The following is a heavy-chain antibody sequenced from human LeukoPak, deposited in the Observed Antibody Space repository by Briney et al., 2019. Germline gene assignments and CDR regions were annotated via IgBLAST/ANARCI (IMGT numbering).Heavy chain of an antibody. CDR3: ARVWSGQPLLDNWFDP. D-gene: IGHD3-10*02. J-gene: IGHJ5*02. CDR1: GASISSYY. V-gene: IGHV4-4*07. Sequence: SETLSLTCAVSGASISSYYWSWIRQPAGKGLEWIGRIYISGTTNYSPSLKSRVTMSVDTSKNQFSLKLSSVTAADTAVYYCARVWSGQPLLDNWFDPWGQGTLVTVSS. CDR2: IYISGTT.